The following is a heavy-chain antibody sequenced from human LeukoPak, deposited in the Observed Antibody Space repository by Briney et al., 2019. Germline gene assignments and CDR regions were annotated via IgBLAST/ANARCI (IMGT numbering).Heavy chain of an antibody. CDR3: ARGRSAGPYYDFWSGYYHNGMDV. D-gene: IGHD3-3*01. CDR1: GHTFTGYY. Sequence: ASVKVSCKASGHTFTGYYMHWVRQATGQGLEWMGWMNPNSGNTGYTQKFQGRVTMTRNTSISTAYMELSSLRSEDTAVYYCARGRSAGPYYDFWSGYYHNGMDVWGQGTTVTVSS. V-gene: IGHV1-8*02. CDR2: MNPNSGNT. J-gene: IGHJ6*02.